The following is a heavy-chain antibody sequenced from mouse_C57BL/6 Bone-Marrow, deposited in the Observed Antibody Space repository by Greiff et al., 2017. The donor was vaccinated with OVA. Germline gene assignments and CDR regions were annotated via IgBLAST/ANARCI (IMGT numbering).Heavy chain of an antibody. V-gene: IGHV5-9-1*02. Sequence: EVHLVESGEGLVKPGGSLKLSCAASGFTFSSYAMSWVRQTPEKRLEWVAYISSGGDYIYYADTVKGRFTISRENARNTLYLQMSSLKSEDTAMYYCTRDRGANWDYFDYWGQGTTLTVSS. CDR3: TRDRGANWDYFDY. CDR1: GFTFSSYA. D-gene: IGHD4-1*01. J-gene: IGHJ2*01. CDR2: ISSGGDYI.